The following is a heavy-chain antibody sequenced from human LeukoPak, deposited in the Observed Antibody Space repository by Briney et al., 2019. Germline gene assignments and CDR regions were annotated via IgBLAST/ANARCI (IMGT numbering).Heavy chain of an antibody. CDR2: IYSGGST. CDR3: ARERPRNWFDP. CDR1: GYTVSGNY. Sequence: GGSLRLSCAASGYTVSGNYMSWVRQAPGKGLEWVSVIYSGGSTYYADSVKGRFTISRDNSKNTLYLQMNSLRAEDTAVYYCARERPRNWFDPWGQGTQVTVSS. V-gene: IGHV3-53*01. J-gene: IGHJ5*02.